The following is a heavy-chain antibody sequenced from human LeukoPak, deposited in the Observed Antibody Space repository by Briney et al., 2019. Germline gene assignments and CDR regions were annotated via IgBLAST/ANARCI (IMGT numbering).Heavy chain of an antibody. CDR1: GFRFDDYA. V-gene: IGHV3-9*01. Sequence: PGGSLRLSCAASGFRFDDYAMHWVRQAPGKGLEWVSGTSWNSGSIGYADSVKGRFTISRDNAKNSLYLQMNSLRAEDTALYYCAKGVGYCSGGSCTGYFDYWGQGTLVTVSS. CDR3: AKGVGYCSGGSCTGYFDY. CDR2: TSWNSGSI. D-gene: IGHD2-15*01. J-gene: IGHJ4*02.